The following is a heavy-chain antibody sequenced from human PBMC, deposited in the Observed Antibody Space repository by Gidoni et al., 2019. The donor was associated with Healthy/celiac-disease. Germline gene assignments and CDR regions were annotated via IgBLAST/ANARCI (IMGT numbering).Heavy chain of an antibody. CDR1: GFTFSSYG. D-gene: IGHD3-10*01. Sequence: QVQLVESGGGVVQPGRSLRLSCAASGFTFSSYGMHWVRQAPGKGLEWVAVISYDGSNKYYADSVKGRFTISRDNSKNTLYLQMNSLRAEDTAVYYCAKDDGSGSYLAPQGYWGQGTLVTVSS. CDR3: AKDDGSGSYLAPQGY. CDR2: ISYDGSNK. J-gene: IGHJ4*02. V-gene: IGHV3-30*18.